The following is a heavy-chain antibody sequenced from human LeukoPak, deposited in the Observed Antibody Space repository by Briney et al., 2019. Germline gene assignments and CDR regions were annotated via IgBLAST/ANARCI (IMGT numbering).Heavy chain of an antibody. V-gene: IGHV4-34*01. J-gene: IGHJ3*01. CDR3: ARAGGLPRDDAFDL. CDR1: GVSFSGYY. D-gene: IGHD3-10*01. Sequence: SETLSLTCVVYGVSFSGYYWSWIRQPPGKGLEWIGEINHSGSTNYNPSLKSRVTISVDTSKNQFPLKLRSVTAADTAVYYCARAGGLPRDDAFDLWGQGTMVTVSS. CDR2: INHSGST.